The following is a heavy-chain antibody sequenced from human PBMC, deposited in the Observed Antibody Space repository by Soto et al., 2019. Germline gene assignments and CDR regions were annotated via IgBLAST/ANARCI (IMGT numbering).Heavy chain of an antibody. Sequence: ASVKVSCKASGYIFTAYSMHWVRQAPGQGLEWLGWINPNSGDTIYAQKFQDRVTMTCDTSVSTAYLELSSLSSDDTALYYCARETSAVVSLDYWGQGTLVTVSS. CDR1: GYIFTAYS. V-gene: IGHV1-2*02. CDR3: ARETSAVVSLDY. D-gene: IGHD2-15*01. J-gene: IGHJ4*02. CDR2: INPNSGDT.